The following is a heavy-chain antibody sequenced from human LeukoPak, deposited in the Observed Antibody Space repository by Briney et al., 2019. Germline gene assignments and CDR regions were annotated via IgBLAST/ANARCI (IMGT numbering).Heavy chain of an antibody. CDR3: ARIMVATTREAFDY. V-gene: IGHV3-48*03. Sequence: GGSLRLSCAASGFTFSSYEMNWVRQAPGKGLEWVPYISSSGSTIYYADSVKGRFTISRDNAKNSLYLQMNSLRAEDTAVYYCARIMVATTREAFDYWGQGTLVTVSS. CDR2: ISSSGSTI. D-gene: IGHD5-12*01. J-gene: IGHJ4*02. CDR1: GFTFSSYE.